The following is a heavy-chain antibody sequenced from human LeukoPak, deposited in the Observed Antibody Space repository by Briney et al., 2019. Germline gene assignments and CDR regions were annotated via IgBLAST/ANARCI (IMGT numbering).Heavy chain of an antibody. CDR1: GFTFSSYA. V-gene: IGHV3-23*01. J-gene: IGHJ5*02. CDR3: AKAAISSGYPGQIKGWFDP. Sequence: GGSLRLSCAASGFTFSSYAMSWVRQAPGKGLEWVSAISGSGGSTYYADSVKGRFTISRDNSKNTLYLQMNSLRAEDTAVYYCAKAAISSGYPGQIKGWFDPWGQGTLVTVSS. D-gene: IGHD3-22*01. CDR2: ISGSGGST.